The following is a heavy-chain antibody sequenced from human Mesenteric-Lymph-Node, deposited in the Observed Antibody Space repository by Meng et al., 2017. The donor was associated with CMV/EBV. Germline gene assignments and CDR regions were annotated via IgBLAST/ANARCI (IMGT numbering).Heavy chain of an antibody. CDR2: IKQDGSEK. D-gene: IGHD5-18*01. Sequence: GESLKISCVGSGFTFSSYWMSWVRQAPGKGLEWVANIKQDGSEKYYVDSVKGRFTISRDNAKNSLYLQMSSLRAEDTAVYYCARSGYTYATYYFDYWGQGTLVTVSS. J-gene: IGHJ4*02. V-gene: IGHV3-7*01. CDR3: ARSGYTYATYYFDY. CDR1: GFTFSSYW.